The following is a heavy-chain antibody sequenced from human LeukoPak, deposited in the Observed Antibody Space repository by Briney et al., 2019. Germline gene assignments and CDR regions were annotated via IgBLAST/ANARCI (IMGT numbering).Heavy chain of an antibody. CDR3: ARVGDYGDYPNYGMDV. V-gene: IGHV1-18*01. J-gene: IGHJ6*02. D-gene: IGHD4-17*01. Sequence: ASVKVSRKASGYTFTSYGISWVRQAPGQGLEWMGWISAYNGNTNYAQKLQGRVTMTTDTSTSTAYMELRSLRSDDTAVYYCARVGDYGDYPNYGMDVWGQGTTVTVSS. CDR2: ISAYNGNT. CDR1: GYTFTSYG.